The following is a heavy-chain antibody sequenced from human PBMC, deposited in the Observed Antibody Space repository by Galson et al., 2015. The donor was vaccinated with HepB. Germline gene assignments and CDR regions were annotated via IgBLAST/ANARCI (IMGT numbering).Heavy chain of an antibody. CDR3: TTGENAYSSGWYGKKFDY. V-gene: IGHV3-15*01. CDR2: IKSKTDGGTT. D-gene: IGHD6-19*01. Sequence: SLRLSCAASGFTFSNAWMSWVRQAPGKGLEWVGRIKSKTDGGTTDYAAPVKGRFTISRDDSKNTLYLQMDSLKTEDTAVYYCTTGENAYSSGWYGKKFDYWGQGTLVTVSS. J-gene: IGHJ4*02. CDR1: GFTFSNAW.